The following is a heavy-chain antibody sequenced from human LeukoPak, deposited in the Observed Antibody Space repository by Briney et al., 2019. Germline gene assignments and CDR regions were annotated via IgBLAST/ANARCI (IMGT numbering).Heavy chain of an antibody. CDR1: GGSFSGYY. CDR3: ARGQFRRGESYGALINYYYYYMDV. Sequence: PSETLPLTCAVYGGSFSGYYWSRIRQPPGKGLEWIGEINHSGSTNYNPSLKSRVTISVDTSKNQFSLKLSSVTAADTAVYYCARGQFRRGESYGALINYYYYYMDVWGKGTTVTVSS. D-gene: IGHD1-26*01. CDR2: INHSGST. J-gene: IGHJ6*03. V-gene: IGHV4-34*01.